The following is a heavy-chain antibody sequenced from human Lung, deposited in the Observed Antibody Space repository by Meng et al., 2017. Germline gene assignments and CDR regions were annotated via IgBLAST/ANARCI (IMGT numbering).Heavy chain of an antibody. V-gene: IGHV4/OR15-8*02. Sequence: QLKTPGPVRLNRSGTLSLPCVCSGGSNSSIDWWSWVRQPPGKGLEWIGEIYHGGDTNYNPSLKSRVNIAIDRSKNQFSLKLSSVTAADTAVYYCASWIYSCGWQWGQGTLVTVSS. CDR1: GGSNSSIDW. D-gene: IGHD6-19*01. CDR2: IYHGGDT. CDR3: ASWIYSCGWQ. J-gene: IGHJ4*02.